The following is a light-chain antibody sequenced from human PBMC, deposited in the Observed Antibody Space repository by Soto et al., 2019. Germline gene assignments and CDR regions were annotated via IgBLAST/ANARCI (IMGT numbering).Light chain of an antibody. V-gene: IGKV3-15*01. J-gene: IGKJ2*01. CDR1: QSVSSN. CDR2: GAS. CDR3: QHYNYWPYT. Sequence: EIVMTQSPATLSVSPGERATLSCRASQSVSSNLAWYQQRPGQAPRLLIYGASTRATGIAARFSGSGSGTEFTHTISSLQSEDFAIYYCQHYNYWPYTFGQGTKLEIK.